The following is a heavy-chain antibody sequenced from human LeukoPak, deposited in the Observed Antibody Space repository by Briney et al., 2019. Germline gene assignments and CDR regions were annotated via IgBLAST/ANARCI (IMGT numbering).Heavy chain of an antibody. CDR2: IKQDGSEK. D-gene: IGHD1-1*01. V-gene: IGHV3-7*03. Sequence: PGGSLRLSCAASGFTFSSYWMSWVRQAPGKGLEWVANIKQDGSEKYYVDSVKGRFTISRDNAKNSLYLQMNSLRAEDTAVYYCARAAELERLAFWVNYYYGMAVWGKGTTVTVSS. CDR1: GFTFSSYW. CDR3: ARAAELERLAFWVNYYYGMAV. J-gene: IGHJ6*04.